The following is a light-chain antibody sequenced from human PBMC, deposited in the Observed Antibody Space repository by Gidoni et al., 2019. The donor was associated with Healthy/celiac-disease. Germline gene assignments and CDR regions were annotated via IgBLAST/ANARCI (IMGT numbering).Light chain of an antibody. CDR1: QSISSW. CDR3: QQYNSYPLT. J-gene: IGKJ4*01. V-gene: IGKV1-5*03. CDR2: KAS. Sequence: DIQMTHSPSTLSASVGDRVTITCRASQSISSWLAWYQQKPGKAPKLLIYKASSLESRVPSRFSGSGSVTEFNITISSLQPDDFATYYCQQYNSYPLTCGGXTKVEIK.